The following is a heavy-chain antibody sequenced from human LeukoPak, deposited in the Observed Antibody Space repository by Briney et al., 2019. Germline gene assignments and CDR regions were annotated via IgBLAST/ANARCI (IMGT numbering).Heavy chain of an antibody. D-gene: IGHD5-24*01. Sequence: GGSLRLSCAASEFTFSTYHMHWVRQAPGKGLEWVSSLSSSSSSFIYYADSVKGRFTISRDNAKNSLYLQMNSLRVEDTAVYYCAKEGRSLQTYWGQGTLVTVSS. V-gene: IGHV3-21*04. CDR1: EFTFSTYH. CDR2: LSSSSSSFI. CDR3: AKEGRSLQTY. J-gene: IGHJ4*02.